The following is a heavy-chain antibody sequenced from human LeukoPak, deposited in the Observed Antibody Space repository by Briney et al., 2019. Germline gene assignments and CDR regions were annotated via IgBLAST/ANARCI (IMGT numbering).Heavy chain of an antibody. J-gene: IGHJ4*02. Sequence: GGSLRLSCAASGFIFSTYSINWVRQAPGKGLEWVSHISSSSSSIYYADSVKGRFTISRDNSKNTLYLQMNSLRAEDTAVYYCAKDGGYSYGYYFDYWGQGTLVTVSS. CDR2: ISSSSSSI. CDR1: GFIFSTYS. D-gene: IGHD5-18*01. CDR3: AKDGGYSYGYYFDY. V-gene: IGHV3-48*01.